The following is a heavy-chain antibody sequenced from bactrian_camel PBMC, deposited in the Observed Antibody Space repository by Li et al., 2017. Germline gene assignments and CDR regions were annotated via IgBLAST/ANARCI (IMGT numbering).Heavy chain of an antibody. CDR3: AADRLNIMVVLFAATCPEYTY. D-gene: IGHD3*01. V-gene: IGHV3-2*01. J-gene: IGHJ4*01. CDR2: AYSDNSGT. CDR1: GFTYGTYH. Sequence: HVQLVESGGGLVQPGGSLTLSCAASGFTYGTYHMSWVRQALGKGPEWVSTAYSDNSGTYYAASVKGRFTISRDNAENTVYLQMDSLKSEDTALYYCAADRLNIMVVLFAATCPEYTYWGQGTQVTVS.